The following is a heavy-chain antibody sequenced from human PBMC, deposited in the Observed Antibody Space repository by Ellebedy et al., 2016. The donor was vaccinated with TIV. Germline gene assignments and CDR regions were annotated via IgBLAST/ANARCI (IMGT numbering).Heavy chain of an antibody. CDR2: ISYDGSNK. D-gene: IGHD3-10*01. Sequence: GGSLRLXCAASGFTFSSYDMHWVRQAPGKGLEWVAVISYDGSNKYYADSVKGRFTISRDNSKNTLYLQMNSLRAEDTAVYYCAKVKGRSYGSGSYDLHYYYGMDVWGQGTTVTVSS. V-gene: IGHV3-30*18. CDR3: AKVKGRSYGSGSYDLHYYYGMDV. CDR1: GFTFSSYD. J-gene: IGHJ6*02.